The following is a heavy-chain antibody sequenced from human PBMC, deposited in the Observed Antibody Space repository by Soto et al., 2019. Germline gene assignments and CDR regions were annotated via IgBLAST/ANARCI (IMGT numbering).Heavy chain of an antibody. J-gene: IGHJ4*02. V-gene: IGHV3-30*18. D-gene: IGHD3-22*01. CDR1: GFTFSSYG. Sequence: QVQLVESGGGVVQPGRSLRLSCAASGFTFSSYGMHWVRQAPGKGLEWVAVISYDGSNKYYADAVKGRFTISRDNSTNTRYLQMNSLRAEDTDVYYCAKELSRANYYDSSGYVDYWGQGTLVTVSS. CDR3: AKELSRANYYDSSGYVDY. CDR2: ISYDGSNK.